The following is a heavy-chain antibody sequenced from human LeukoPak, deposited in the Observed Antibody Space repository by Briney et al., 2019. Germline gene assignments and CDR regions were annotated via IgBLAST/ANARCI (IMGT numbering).Heavy chain of an antibody. V-gene: IGHV3-21*01. CDR1: GFPFDDYG. J-gene: IGHJ4*02. CDR3: AKDRSSCLDY. CDR2: ITASSTSI. D-gene: IGHD6-13*01. Sequence: GGSLRLSCAASGFPFDDYGMTWVRQAPGKGLEWVSSITASSTSIYYADSVKGRFTISRDNTKDSLYLQMNSLRAEDTAVYYCAKDRSSCLDYWGQGTLVTVSS.